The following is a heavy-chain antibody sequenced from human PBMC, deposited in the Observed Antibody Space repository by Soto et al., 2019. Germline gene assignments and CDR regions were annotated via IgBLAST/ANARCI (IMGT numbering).Heavy chain of an antibody. CDR3: AKPGYASAWHPPHYFDY. V-gene: IGHV3-23*01. J-gene: IGHJ4*02. D-gene: IGHD6-19*01. CDR1: GFTFSNYG. CDR2: INSGGTT. Sequence: VQLLQSGGGLVQPGGSLRLSCATSGFTFSNYGMSWVRQAPGKGLEWVSSINSGGTTYYADSVKGRFTISRDNSKNTVYVQMNSLRAEDTAIYYCAKPGYASAWHPPHYFDYWGQGILVTVSS.